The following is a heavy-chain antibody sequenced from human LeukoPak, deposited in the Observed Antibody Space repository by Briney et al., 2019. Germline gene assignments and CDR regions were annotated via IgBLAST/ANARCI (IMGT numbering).Heavy chain of an antibody. Sequence: PGGSLRLSCAASGFTVSSNYMSWVRQAPGKGLEWVSVIYSGGRTYFADSVMGRFTVSRDISKNTLFLQMYSLRAEDTAVYYCAKDRGPSIRGIDYWGQGTLVTVSS. CDR1: GFTVSSNY. V-gene: IGHV3-53*01. J-gene: IGHJ4*02. D-gene: IGHD3-10*01. CDR3: AKDRGPSIRGIDY. CDR2: IYSGGRT.